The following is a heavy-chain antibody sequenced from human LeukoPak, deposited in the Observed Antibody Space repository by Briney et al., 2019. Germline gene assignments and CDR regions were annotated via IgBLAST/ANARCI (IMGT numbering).Heavy chain of an antibody. D-gene: IGHD6-19*01. Sequence: SETLSLTCTVSGGSISSGGYYWSWIRQHPGKGLEWIGYIYYSGSTYYNPSLKSRVTISVDTSKNQFSLKLSSVTATDTAVYYCARGMAVAGLARPGSPPPNQYYGLDVWGQGTTVTVSS. CDR2: IYYSGST. CDR3: ARGMAVAGLARPGSPPPNQYYGLDV. J-gene: IGHJ6*02. V-gene: IGHV4-31*03. CDR1: GGSISSGGYY.